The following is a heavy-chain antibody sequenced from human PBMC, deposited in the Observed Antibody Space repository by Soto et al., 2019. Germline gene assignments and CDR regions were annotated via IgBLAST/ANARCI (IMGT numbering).Heavy chain of an antibody. D-gene: IGHD1-1*01. CDR3: ARGRWTQTTADYYLDY. Sequence: QVQLVQSGADVKKPGAPVKVSCKASGYTFSGYALHWVRQAPGQRLEWMGWINAGNGNTKYSQKFQGRVTITRDTSASTADMDLSSLRSADTAVYYCARGRWTQTTADYYLDYWGQGTMVTVSS. CDR2: INAGNGNT. J-gene: IGHJ4*02. V-gene: IGHV1-3*01. CDR1: GYTFSGYA.